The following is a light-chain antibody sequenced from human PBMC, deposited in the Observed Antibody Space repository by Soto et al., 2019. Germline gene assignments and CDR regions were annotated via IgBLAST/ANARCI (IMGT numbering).Light chain of an antibody. CDR3: QLWDSITDHVI. V-gene: IGLV3-21*02. CDR2: ADK. J-gene: IGLJ2*01. CDR1: QIGTRS. Sequence: SYVLTQPPSVSVAPGQTARITCGGNQIGTRSLHWYQQKPGQAPKLIVYADKVRPSGIPERFSGSSSGDTATLTISRVEAGDEADYYCQLWDSITDHVIFGGGTKVTVL.